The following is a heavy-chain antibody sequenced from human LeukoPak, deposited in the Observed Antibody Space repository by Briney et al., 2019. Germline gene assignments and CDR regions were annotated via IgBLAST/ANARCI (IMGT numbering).Heavy chain of an antibody. V-gene: IGHV4-59*01. Sequence: PSETLSLTCTVSGGSISSYYWSWIRQPPGKGLEWIGYIYYSGSTNYNPSLKSRVTISVDTSKNQSSLKLSSVTAADTAVYYCAAAYMVRGVIVWGQGTLVTVSS. CDR2: IYYSGST. J-gene: IGHJ4*02. CDR3: AAAYMVRGVIV. D-gene: IGHD3-10*01. CDR1: GGSISSYY.